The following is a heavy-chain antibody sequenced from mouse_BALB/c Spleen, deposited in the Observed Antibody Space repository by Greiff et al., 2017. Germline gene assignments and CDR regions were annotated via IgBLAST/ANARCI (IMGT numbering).Heavy chain of an antibody. CDR1: GYTFTSYW. Sequence: VQLQQSGAELARPGASVKLSCKASGYTFTSYWMQWVKQRPGQGLEWIGAIYPGDGDTRYTQKFKGKATLTADKSSSTAYMQLSSLASEDSAVYYCARGYDYDGFAYWGQGTLVTVSA. CDR2: IYPGDGDT. V-gene: IGHV1-87*01. J-gene: IGHJ3*01. CDR3: ARGYDYDGFAY. D-gene: IGHD2-4*01.